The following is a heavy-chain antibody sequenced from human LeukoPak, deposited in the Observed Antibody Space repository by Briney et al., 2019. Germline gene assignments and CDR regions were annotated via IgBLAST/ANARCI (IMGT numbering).Heavy chain of an antibody. J-gene: IGHJ4*02. CDR3: ARVRSRVYS. V-gene: IGHV3-30*04. CDR1: GFTVSSYA. Sequence: GGSLRLSCAASGFTVSSYAMHWVRQAPGKGLEWVAVISYDGSNKYYADSVKGRFTISRDNSKNTLYLQMNSLRAEDTAVYYCARVRSRVYSWGQGTLVTVSS. D-gene: IGHD6-13*01. CDR2: ISYDGSNK.